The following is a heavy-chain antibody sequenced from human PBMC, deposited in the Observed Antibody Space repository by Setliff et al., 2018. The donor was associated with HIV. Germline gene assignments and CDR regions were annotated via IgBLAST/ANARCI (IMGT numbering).Heavy chain of an antibody. CDR3: ARAISAAGIAPFDF. CDR1: GGSISSYY. Sequence: TLSLTCTVSGGSISSYYWSWIRQPPGKGLEWIGYIYFSGTTNYNPSLKSRVTISVDTSNNQFSLNLNSVTAADTAVYYCARAISAAGIAPFDFWGQGTQVTVSS. V-gene: IGHV4-59*01. CDR2: IYFSGTT. J-gene: IGHJ4*02. D-gene: IGHD6-13*01.